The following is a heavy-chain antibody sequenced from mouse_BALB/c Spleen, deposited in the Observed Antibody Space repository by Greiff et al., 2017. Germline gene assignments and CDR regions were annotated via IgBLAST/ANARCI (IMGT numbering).Heavy chain of an antibody. CDR2: ISYSGST. J-gene: IGHJ1*01. Sequence: EVQLQQSGPGLVKPSQSLSLTCTVTGYSITSDYAWNWIRQFPGNKLEWMGYISYSGSTSYNPSLKSRISITRDTSKNQFFLQLNSVTTEDTATYSCARLDITTRYFDVWGAGTTVTVSS. CDR3: ARLDITTRYFDV. V-gene: IGHV3-2*02. D-gene: IGHD1-1*01. CDR1: GYSITSDYA.